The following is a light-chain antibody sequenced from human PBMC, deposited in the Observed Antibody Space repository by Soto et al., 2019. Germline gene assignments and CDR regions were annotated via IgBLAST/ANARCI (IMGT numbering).Light chain of an antibody. J-gene: IGLJ1*01. CDR1: SSDVGGYNY. V-gene: IGLV2-14*03. CDR2: HVS. CDR3: SSYTSSTAYI. Sequence: QSVLTQPASVSGSPGQSITISCTGTSSDVGGYNYVSWYQQHPGDAPKHMIYHVSNRPSGVSNRFSGSKSGNTASLTIAWLQAEDEADYYYSSYTSSTAYIFGTGTKLTVL.